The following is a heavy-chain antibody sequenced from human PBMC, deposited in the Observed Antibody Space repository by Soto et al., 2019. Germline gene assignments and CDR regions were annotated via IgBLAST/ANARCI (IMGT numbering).Heavy chain of an antibody. D-gene: IGHD6-13*01. Sequence: QVQLVESGGGVVQPGRSLRLSCAASGFTFSSYAMHWVRQAPGKGLEWVAVISYDGSNKYYADSVKGRFTISRDNSKNTLYLQMNSLRAEDTAVYYCARDLGSSSWYVYCYLDYWGQGTLVTVSS. CDR2: ISYDGSNK. J-gene: IGHJ4*02. CDR3: ARDLGSSSWYVYCYLDY. V-gene: IGHV3-30-3*01. CDR1: GFTFSSYA.